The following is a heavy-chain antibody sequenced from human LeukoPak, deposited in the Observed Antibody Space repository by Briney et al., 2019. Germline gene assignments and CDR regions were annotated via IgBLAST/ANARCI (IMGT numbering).Heavy chain of an antibody. D-gene: IGHD6-13*01. J-gene: IGHJ3*02. Sequence: GGSLRLSCAASGFTFSSYWMSWVRQAPGKGLEWVANIKQDGSEKYYVDSVKGRFTISRDNAKNSLYLQMNSLRAEDTAVYYCARDLYSSSCYDAFNIGGKGKMVTVFS. V-gene: IGHV3-7*04. CDR1: GFTFSSYW. CDR3: ARDLYSSSCYDAFNI. CDR2: IKQDGSEK.